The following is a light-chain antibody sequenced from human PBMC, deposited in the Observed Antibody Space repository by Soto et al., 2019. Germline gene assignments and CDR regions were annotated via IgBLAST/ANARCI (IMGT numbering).Light chain of an antibody. J-gene: IGKJ2*01. V-gene: IGKV3-20*01. Sequence: EIVLTQSPGTLSLSAGERATLSCRASQSVSSSYLAWYQQKPGQAPRLLIYGASSRATGIPDRFSGRGSGTDFTLTISRLEPEDFAVYYCQQYGSSPRYTFGQGTKLEIK. CDR1: QSVSSSY. CDR3: QQYGSSPRYT. CDR2: GAS.